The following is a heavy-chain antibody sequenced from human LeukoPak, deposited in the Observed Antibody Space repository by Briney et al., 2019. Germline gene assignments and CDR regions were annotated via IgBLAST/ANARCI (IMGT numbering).Heavy chain of an antibody. CDR2: IYPEESNP. CDR1: GYRFNTYW. CDR3: ARRYRTPGYYYIYYFDY. D-gene: IGHD3-22*01. V-gene: IGHV5-51*01. J-gene: IGHJ4*02. Sequence: GEALKISCKGSGYRFNTYWLGWVRQMPGKGLELIGIIYPEESNPRHSPSFQGQVTISADKSVSTAYLPMSRLNASDTALYYLARRYRTPGYYYIYYFDYWGQGTLVTVSS.